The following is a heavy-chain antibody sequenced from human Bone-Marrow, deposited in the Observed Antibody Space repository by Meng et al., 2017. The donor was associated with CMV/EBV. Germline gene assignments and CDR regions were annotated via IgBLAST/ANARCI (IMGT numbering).Heavy chain of an antibody. CDR2: SLPLLGIS. J-gene: IGHJ4*02. CDR1: GGTFNNYA. V-gene: IGHV1-69*04. CDR3: ASGYSGSEDY. D-gene: IGHD5-12*01. Sequence: SVKVSCKASGGTFNNYAFNWVRQAPGQGLEWLGRSLPLLGISNYARKFQGRVTITADKSTSTAYMELSSLRSEDTAVYYCASGYSGSEDYWGQGTLVTVSS.